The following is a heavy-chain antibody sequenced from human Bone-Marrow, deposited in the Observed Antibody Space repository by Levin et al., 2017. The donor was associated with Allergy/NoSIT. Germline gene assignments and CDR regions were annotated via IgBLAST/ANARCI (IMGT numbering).Heavy chain of an antibody. V-gene: IGHV3-33*01. J-gene: IGHJ3*02. CDR1: GFTFSSYG. D-gene: IGHD2-15*01. CDR2: IWYDGSNK. CDR3: ARDGYCSGGSCARFGAFDI. Sequence: GGSLRLSCAASGFTFSSYGMHWVRQAPGKGLEWVAVIWYDGSNKYYADSVKGRFTISRDNSKNTLYLQMNSLRAEDTAVYYCARDGYCSGGSCARFGAFDIWGQGTMVTVSS.